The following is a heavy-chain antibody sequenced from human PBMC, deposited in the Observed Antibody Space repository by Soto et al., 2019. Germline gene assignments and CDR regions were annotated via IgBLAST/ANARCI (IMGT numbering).Heavy chain of an antibody. Sequence: LSLTCTVSGGSISSSSYYWGWIRQPPGKGLERIGSIYYSGSTYYNPSLKSRVTISVDTSKNQFSLKLSSVTAADTAVYYCARHPRPKYSSGWFLDYWGQGTLVTVSP. V-gene: IGHV4-39*01. D-gene: IGHD6-19*01. CDR3: ARHPRPKYSSGWFLDY. J-gene: IGHJ4*02. CDR2: IYYSGST. CDR1: GGSISSSSYY.